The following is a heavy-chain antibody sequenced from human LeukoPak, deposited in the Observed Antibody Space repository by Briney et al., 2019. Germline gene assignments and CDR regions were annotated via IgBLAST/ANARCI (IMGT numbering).Heavy chain of an antibody. CDR3: ATGGDYRDAFDM. Sequence: SVKVSCKASGYTFTSYGISWVRQAAGQGLEWMGRIIAILSQANYAQKFRGRVSITADESTTTAYLELSRLRSEDTAVYYCATGGDYRDAFDMWGQGTMVTVSS. J-gene: IGHJ3*02. D-gene: IGHD4-17*01. V-gene: IGHV1-69*11. CDR2: IIAILSQA. CDR1: GYTFTSYG.